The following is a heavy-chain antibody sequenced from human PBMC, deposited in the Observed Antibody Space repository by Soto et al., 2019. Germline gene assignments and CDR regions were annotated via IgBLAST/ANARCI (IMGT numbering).Heavy chain of an antibody. CDR3: VVGITGPKGDY. J-gene: IGHJ4*02. V-gene: IGHV1-69*02. D-gene: IGHD3-22*01. CDR2: IIPIPGIA. Sequence: SVKVSCKASGGAFSSYTISWVRQAPGQGLEWMGRIIPIPGIANYAQKFQGRVTITADKSTSTAYMELSSLRSEDTAVYYCVVGITGPKGDYWGQGTLVTVSS. CDR1: GGAFSSYT.